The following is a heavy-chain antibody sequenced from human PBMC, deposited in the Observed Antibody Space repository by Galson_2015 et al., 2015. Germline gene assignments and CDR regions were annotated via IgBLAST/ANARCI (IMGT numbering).Heavy chain of an antibody. CDR2: IYSGGST. CDR1: GFTVSSNY. CDR3: ARDRTVLLWFGESQSYGMDV. D-gene: IGHD3-10*01. Sequence: SLRLSCAASGFTVSSNYMSWVRQAPGKGLEWVSVIYSGGSTYYADSVKGRFTISRDNSKNTLYLQMNSLRAEDTAVYYCARDRTVLLWFGESQSYGMDVWGQGTTVTVSS. V-gene: IGHV3-53*01. J-gene: IGHJ6*02.